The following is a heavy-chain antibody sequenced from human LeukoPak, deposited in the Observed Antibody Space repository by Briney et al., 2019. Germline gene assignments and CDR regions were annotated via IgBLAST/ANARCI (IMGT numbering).Heavy chain of an antibody. CDR2: IYISGGT. CDR1: GGSISSGSHY. V-gene: IGHV4-61*02. D-gene: IGHD6-13*01. Sequence: SETLSLTCTVSGGSISSGSHYWSWIRQPAGKGLEWIGRIYISGGTNYNPSLKSRVTISVDTSKNQFSLKLSSVTAADTAVYYCARVSTAGILYYFDYWGQGTLVTVSS. J-gene: IGHJ4*02. CDR3: ARVSTAGILYYFDY.